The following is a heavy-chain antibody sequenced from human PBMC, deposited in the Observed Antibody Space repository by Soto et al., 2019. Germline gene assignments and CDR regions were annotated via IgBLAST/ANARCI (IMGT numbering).Heavy chain of an antibody. Sequence: GESLKISCAASGFTFDDYGMSWVRQAPGKGLEWVSGINWNGGSTGYADSVKGRFTISRDNAKNSLYLQMNSLRAEDTALYYCARDMGYSTGTYFEYWGQGTLVTVSS. V-gene: IGHV3-20*04. D-gene: IGHD2-8*02. J-gene: IGHJ4*02. CDR2: INWNGGST. CDR3: ARDMGYSTGTYFEY. CDR1: GFTFDDYG.